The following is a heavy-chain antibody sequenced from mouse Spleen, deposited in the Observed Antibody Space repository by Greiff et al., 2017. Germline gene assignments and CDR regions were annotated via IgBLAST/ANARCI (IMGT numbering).Heavy chain of an antibody. D-gene: IGHD1-1*01. Sequence: EVKLQQSGAELVRPGALVKLSCKASGFNIKDYYMHWVKQRPEQGLEWIGWIDPENGNTIYDPKFQGKASITADTSSNTAYLQLSSLTSEDTAVYYCAPYYYGSSWGFAYWGQGTLVTVSA. CDR1: GFNIKDYY. J-gene: IGHJ3*01. CDR2: IDPENGNT. V-gene: IGHV14-1*02. CDR3: APYYYGSSWGFAY.